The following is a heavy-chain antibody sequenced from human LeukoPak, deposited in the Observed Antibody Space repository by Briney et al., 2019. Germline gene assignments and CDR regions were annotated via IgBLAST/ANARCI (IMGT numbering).Heavy chain of an antibody. D-gene: IGHD1-7*01. Sequence: SETLSLTCAVYGGSFSGYYWRWIRQPPGEGLEWIGEINHSGSTNYNPSLKSRVTISVDTSKNQFSLKLSSVTAADTAVYYCARVRRLELPPGNFYYYMDVWGKGTTVTVSS. CDR3: ARVRRLELPPGNFYYYMDV. V-gene: IGHV4-34*01. CDR2: INHSGST. J-gene: IGHJ6*03. CDR1: GGSFSGYY.